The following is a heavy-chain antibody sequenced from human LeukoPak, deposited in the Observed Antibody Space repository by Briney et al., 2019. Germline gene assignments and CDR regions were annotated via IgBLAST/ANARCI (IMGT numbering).Heavy chain of an antibody. D-gene: IGHD6-6*01. V-gene: IGHV1-2*02. CDR2: IGPNSSGT. CDR3: ARSNIAVRRGDNWFDP. CDR1: GYTFTDYY. J-gene: IGHJ5*02. Sequence: ASVKVSCKASGYTFTDYYMHWVRQAPGQGLEWMGWIGPNSSGTNYAQKFQGRVTMTRDSSISTAYMELTRLISDDTAVYYCARSNIAVRRGDNWFDPWGQGTLVTVSS.